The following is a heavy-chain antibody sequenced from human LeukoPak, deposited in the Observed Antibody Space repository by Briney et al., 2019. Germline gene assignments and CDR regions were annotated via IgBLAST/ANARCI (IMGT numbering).Heavy chain of an antibody. D-gene: IGHD3-3*01. CDR1: GGSISSYY. J-gene: IGHJ6*02. Sequence: SETLSLTCTVSGGSISSYYWSWMRQPPGKGLEGIGYIYYSGSTNYNPSLKSRVTISVDTSKNQFSLKLSSVTAADTAVYYCARQSDYDPYYYGMDVWGQGTTVTVSS. CDR3: ARQSDYDPYYYGMDV. V-gene: IGHV4-59*01. CDR2: IYYSGST.